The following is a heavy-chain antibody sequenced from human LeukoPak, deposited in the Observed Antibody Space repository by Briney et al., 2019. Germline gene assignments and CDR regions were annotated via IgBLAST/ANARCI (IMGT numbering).Heavy chain of an antibody. V-gene: IGHV3-23*01. CDR2: ISGSGGRT. D-gene: IGHD3-22*01. CDR1: GVTLSNYG. CDR3: AKRGVVIRVILVGFHKEAYYFDS. J-gene: IGHJ4*02. Sequence: GGSLRLSCAVSGVTLSNYGMSWVRQAPGKGLEWVAGISGSGGRTNYADAVKGRFTISRDNAKNTLFLQMNSLRVEDTAVYFCAKRGVVIRVILVGFHKEAYYFDSWGQGALVTVSS.